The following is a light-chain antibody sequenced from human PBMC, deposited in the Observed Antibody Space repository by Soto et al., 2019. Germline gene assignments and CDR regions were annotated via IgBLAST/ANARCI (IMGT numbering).Light chain of an antibody. CDR1: QSISSW. Sequence: DIQMTQSPSTLSASVGDRVTITCRASQSISSWLAWYQQKPGKAPKLLIFTASTLESGVPSRFSGSGSGTEGSLIISSLQPDDFATYYWQEYNSHSRYTFGQGTKLEIK. J-gene: IGKJ2*01. CDR3: QEYNSHSRYT. CDR2: TAS. V-gene: IGKV1-5*03.